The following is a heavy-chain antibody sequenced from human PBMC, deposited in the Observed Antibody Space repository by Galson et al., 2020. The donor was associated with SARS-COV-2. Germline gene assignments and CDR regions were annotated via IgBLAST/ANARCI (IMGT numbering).Heavy chain of an antibody. CDR3: ARSGCSSSWYGRKRYFDL. CDR2: INHSGST. V-gene: IGHV4-34*01. D-gene: IGHD6-13*01. CDR1: GGSFSGYY. Sequence: SETLSLTCAVYGGSFSGYYWSWIRQPPGKGLEWIGEINHSGSTNYNPSLKSRVTISVDTSKNQFSLKLSSVTAADTAVYYCARSGCSSSWYGRKRYFDLWGRGTLVTVSS. J-gene: IGHJ2*01.